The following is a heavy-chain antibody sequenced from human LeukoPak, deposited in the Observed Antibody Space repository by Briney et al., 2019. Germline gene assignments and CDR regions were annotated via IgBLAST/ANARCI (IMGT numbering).Heavy chain of an antibody. D-gene: IGHD7-27*01. Sequence: PGGSLRLSCAASGFTFSSYSMNWVRQAPGKGLEWVSYISSSSSTIYYADSVKGRFTISRDNAKNSLYLQMNSLRAEDTAVYYCARDITGGPWGYYYMDVWGKGTTVTVSS. CDR3: ARDITGGPWGYYYMDV. CDR1: GFTFSSYS. CDR2: ISSSSSTI. J-gene: IGHJ6*03. V-gene: IGHV3-48*04.